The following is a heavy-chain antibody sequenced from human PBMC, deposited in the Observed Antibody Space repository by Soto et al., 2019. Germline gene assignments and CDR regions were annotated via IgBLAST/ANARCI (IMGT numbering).Heavy chain of an antibody. J-gene: IGHJ4*02. CDR2: ISSDGSYI. V-gene: IGHV3-21*01. CDR3: ARVAIYCRGAGCFSV. Sequence: GGSLRLSCAAAGFTFRNYAMNWVRHPPGKVLEWLSSISSDGSYIYFADSLMGRLTISRDNARNSLSLQMNGLRVEDTATYYCARVAIYCRGAGCFSVWGQGTVVTVSS. D-gene: IGHD2-15*01. CDR1: GFTFRNYA.